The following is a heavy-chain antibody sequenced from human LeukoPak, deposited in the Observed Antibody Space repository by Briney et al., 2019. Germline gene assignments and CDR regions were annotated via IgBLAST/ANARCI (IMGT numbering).Heavy chain of an antibody. Sequence: GASVKVSCKASGYTFTSYGISWVRQAPGQGLEWMGWISAYNGNTNYAQKFQGRVTMTTDTSTSTAYMELRSLRSDDTAVYYCARDGSSLGIVVVPAAFRIPYYYYYGMDVWGQGTTVTVSS. V-gene: IGHV1-18*01. CDR1: GYTFTSYG. J-gene: IGHJ6*02. CDR2: ISAYNGNT. CDR3: ARDGSSLGIVVVPAAFRIPYYYYYGMDV. D-gene: IGHD2-2*01.